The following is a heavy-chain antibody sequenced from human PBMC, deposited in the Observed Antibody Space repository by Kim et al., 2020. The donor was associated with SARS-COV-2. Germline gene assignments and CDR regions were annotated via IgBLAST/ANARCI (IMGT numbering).Heavy chain of an antibody. CDR3: ARAHPRLAVTTRHLAFDI. D-gene: IGHD4-17*01. CDR1: GFTFSSYA. J-gene: IGHJ3*02. CDR2: ISYDGSNK. Sequence: GGSLRLSCAASGFTFSSYAMHWVRQAPGKGLEWVAVISYDGSNKYYADSVKGRFTISRDNSKNTLYLQMNSLRAEDTAVYYCARAHPRLAVTTRHLAFDIWGQGTMVTVSP. V-gene: IGHV3-30*04.